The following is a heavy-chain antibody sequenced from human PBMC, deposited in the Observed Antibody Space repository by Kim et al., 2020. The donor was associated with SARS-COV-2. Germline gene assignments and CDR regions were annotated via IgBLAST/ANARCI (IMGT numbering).Heavy chain of an antibody. V-gene: IGHV4-39*01. CDR3: APIRGVIITMFDNWFDP. CDR2: IYYSGST. D-gene: IGHD3-10*01. J-gene: IGHJ5*02. Sequence: SETLSLTCTVSGGSISSSSYYWGWIRQPPGKWLEWIGSIYYSGSTYYNPSLKSRVTISVDTSKNQFSLKLSSVTAADTAVYYCAPIRGVIITMFDNWFDPWGQGTLVTVSS. CDR1: GGSISSSSYY.